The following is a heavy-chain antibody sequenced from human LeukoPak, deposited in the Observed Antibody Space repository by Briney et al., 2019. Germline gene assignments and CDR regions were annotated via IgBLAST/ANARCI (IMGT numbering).Heavy chain of an antibody. CDR2: ISSSSSSI. J-gene: IGHJ4*02. V-gene: IGHV3-48*02. Sequence: PGGSLRLSCAASGFTFSSYSMNWVRQAPGKGLEWVSYISSSSSSIYYADSVKGRFTISRDNAKNSLYLQMNSLRDEDTAVYYCAREGLPYIAAAGRAFDYWGQGTLVTVSS. CDR1: GFTFSSYS. D-gene: IGHD6-13*01. CDR3: AREGLPYIAAAGRAFDY.